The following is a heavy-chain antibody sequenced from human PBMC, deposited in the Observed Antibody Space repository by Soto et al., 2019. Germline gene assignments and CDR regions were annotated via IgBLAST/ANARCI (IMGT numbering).Heavy chain of an antibody. Sequence: QVQLVQSGAEVKKPGASVKVSCKASGYTFTSYGISWVRQAPGQGLEWMGWISAYNGNTNYAHMLQGRVTMTTDTSTSTAYMELRSLRSDDTAVYYCARDEGYIVVVPAARGGFDDWGQGTLVTVSS. D-gene: IGHD2-2*01. CDR3: ARDEGYIVVVPAARGGFDD. CDR2: ISAYNGNT. J-gene: IGHJ4*02. CDR1: GYTFTSYG. V-gene: IGHV1-18*01.